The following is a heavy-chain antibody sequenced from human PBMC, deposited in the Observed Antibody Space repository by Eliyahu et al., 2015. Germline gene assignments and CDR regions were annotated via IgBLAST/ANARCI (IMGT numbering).Heavy chain of an antibody. V-gene: IGHV3-7*02. CDR3: SNKDS. CDR2: IKPDGTAT. J-gene: IGHJ4*02. Sequence: EVQLVESGGGLVQPGGSLRLSCAASGFTFGNYWMTWVRQPPGKGLEWVANIKPDGTATWYVDSVKGRFTISRDNARRSLYLQMNSLRAGDSAVYYCSNKDSWGQGVLVTVSS. CDR1: GFTFGNYW.